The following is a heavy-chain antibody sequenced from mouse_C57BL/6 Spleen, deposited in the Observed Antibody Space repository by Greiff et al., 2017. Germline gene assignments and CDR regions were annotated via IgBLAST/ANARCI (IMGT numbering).Heavy chain of an antibody. V-gene: IGHV1-42*01. Sequence: VHVKQSGPELVKPGASVKISCKASGYSFTGYYMNWVKQSPEKSLEWIGEINPSTGGTTYNQKFKAKATLTVDKSSGTAYMQLKSLTSEDSAVYYCARWGETFAYWGQGTLVTVSA. CDR1: GYSFTGYY. CDR3: ARWGETFAY. CDR2: INPSTGGT. J-gene: IGHJ3*01.